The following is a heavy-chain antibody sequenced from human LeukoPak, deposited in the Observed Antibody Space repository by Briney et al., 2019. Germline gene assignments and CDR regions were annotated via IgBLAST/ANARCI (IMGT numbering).Heavy chain of an antibody. CDR3: ARQGCSTSECFFKRAFDI. V-gene: IGHV4-39*01. CDR1: GDSISSSRYY. D-gene: IGHD2-2*01. Sequence: PSETLSLTCTVSGDSISSSRYYWAWIRQPPGKGLEWIGSTYYTGSTYYNPSLKSRVTISVDTSKNQFSLKMSSVTAADTTVYYCARQGCSTSECFFKRAFDIWGQGTMVTVSS. CDR2: TYYTGST. J-gene: IGHJ3*02.